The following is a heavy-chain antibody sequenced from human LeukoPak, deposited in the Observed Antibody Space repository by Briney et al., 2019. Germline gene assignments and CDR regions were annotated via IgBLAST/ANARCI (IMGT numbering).Heavy chain of an antibody. CDR1: GFTVSSNY. J-gene: IGHJ3*02. CDR2: IYSGGST. Sequence: GGSLRLSCAASGFTVSSNYMSWVRQAPGKGLEWVSVIYSGGSTYYADSVKGRFTISRDNSKNTLYLQMNSLRAEDTAVYYCARDLGMVRGVIPVNDAFDIWGQGTMVTVSS. CDR3: ARDLGMVRGVIPVNDAFDI. V-gene: IGHV3-66*01. D-gene: IGHD3-10*01.